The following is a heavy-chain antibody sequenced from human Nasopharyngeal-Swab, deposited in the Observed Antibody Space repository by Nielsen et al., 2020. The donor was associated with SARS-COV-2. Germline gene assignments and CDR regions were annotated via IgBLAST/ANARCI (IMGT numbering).Heavy chain of an antibody. CDR2: MNPNSGNT. D-gene: IGHD2-2*01. Sequence: ASVKVSCKASGYTFTSYDINWVRQATGQGLEWMGRMNPNSGNTGYAQKFQGRVTMTRNTSISTAYMELSSLRSEDTAVYYCAREGCSSTSCYVVNDAFDIWGQGTMVTVSS. V-gene: IGHV1-8*01. CDR3: AREGCSSTSCYVVNDAFDI. CDR1: GYTFTSYD. J-gene: IGHJ3*02.